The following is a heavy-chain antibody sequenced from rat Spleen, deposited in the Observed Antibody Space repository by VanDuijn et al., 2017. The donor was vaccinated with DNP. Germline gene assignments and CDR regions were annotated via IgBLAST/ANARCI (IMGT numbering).Heavy chain of an antibody. V-gene: IGHV5-25*01. J-gene: IGHJ3*01. D-gene: IGHD4-1*01. CDR3: ASGFGWFAY. CDR1: GFIFSNYY. CDR2: ITTGGEIT. Sequence: EVQLVESGGGLVQPRGSMKLSCSASGFIFSNYYMTWVRQVPGKGLEWIASITTGGEITYYPDSVKGRFTISRDHATNTLYLRLNSLRSEDTAIYYCASGFGWFAYWGQGTLVTVSS.